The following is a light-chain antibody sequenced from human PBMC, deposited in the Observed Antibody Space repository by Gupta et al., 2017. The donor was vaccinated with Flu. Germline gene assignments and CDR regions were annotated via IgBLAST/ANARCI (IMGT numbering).Light chain of an antibody. CDR1: TTDIGYYDF. Sequence: SATLAWTGATTDIGYYDFVCWNQQHASKATTLIVCYVSQRPSCVPARYSGTKAGNTASLTISGRQAEEEADYACCSDAGRHTWVFGGGTKLTVL. J-gene: IGLJ3*02. CDR3: CSDAGRHTWV. V-gene: IGLV2-11*03. CDR2: YVS.